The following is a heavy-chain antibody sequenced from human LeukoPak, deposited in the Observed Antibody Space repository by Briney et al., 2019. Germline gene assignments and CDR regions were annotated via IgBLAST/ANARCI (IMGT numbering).Heavy chain of an antibody. CDR1: GFTFSSYE. V-gene: IGHV3-48*03. J-gene: IGHJ4*02. CDR2: ISSSGSAI. Sequence: GGSLRLSCAGSGFTFSSYEKNWVRQAPGKGLEWVSKISSSGSAIYYADSVKGRFTISRDNAKSTLYLQMNSLRAEDTAVYYCARGGSLGYWGQGTLVTAST. CDR3: ARGGSLGY. D-gene: IGHD6-19*01.